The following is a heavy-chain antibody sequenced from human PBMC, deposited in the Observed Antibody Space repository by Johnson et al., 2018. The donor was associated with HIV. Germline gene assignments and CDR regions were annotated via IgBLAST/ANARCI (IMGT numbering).Heavy chain of an antibody. D-gene: IGHD2-8*01. Sequence: QMLLVESGGGVVRPGGSLRLSCAASGFTFDDYGMSWVRQAPGKGLEWVAFIRYDGSNKYYADFVKGRFTISRDNSKNTLYLQMNSLRAEDTAVYYCAKGLVYADPDDAFDIWGQGTMVTVSS. CDR1: GFTFDDYG. V-gene: IGHV3-30*02. CDR2: IRYDGSNK. J-gene: IGHJ3*02. CDR3: AKGLVYADPDDAFDI.